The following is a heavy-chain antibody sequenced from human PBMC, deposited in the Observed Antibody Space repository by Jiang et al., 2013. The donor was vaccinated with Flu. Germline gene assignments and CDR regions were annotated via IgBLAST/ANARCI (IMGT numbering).Heavy chain of an antibody. CDR3: ARERYYDSSGYYWFWWFDP. V-gene: IGHV4-34*01. Sequence: EWIGEINHSGSTNYNPSLKSRVTISVDTSKNQFSLKLSSVTAADTAVYYCARERYYDSSGYYWFWWFDPWGQGTLVTVSS. J-gene: IGHJ5*02. D-gene: IGHD3-22*01. CDR2: INHSGST.